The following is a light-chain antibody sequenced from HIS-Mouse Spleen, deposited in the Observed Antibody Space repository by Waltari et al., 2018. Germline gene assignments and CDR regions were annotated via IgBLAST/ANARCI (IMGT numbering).Light chain of an antibody. CDR1: RSDVGSYNL. CDR3: CSYAGSSTYV. Sequence: QSALTQPPSVSGSPGQSITISCTVPRSDVGSYNLVSWYQQHPGKAPKLMIYEGSKRPSGVSNRFSGSKSGNTASLTISGLQAEDEADYYCCSYAGSSTYVFGTGTKVTVL. CDR2: EGS. V-gene: IGLV2-23*01. J-gene: IGLJ1*01.